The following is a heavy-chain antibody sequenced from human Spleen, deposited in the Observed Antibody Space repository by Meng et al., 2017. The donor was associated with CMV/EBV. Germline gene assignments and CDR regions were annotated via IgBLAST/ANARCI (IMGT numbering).Heavy chain of an antibody. D-gene: IGHD3-9*01. CDR3: ASVILTGSSHFDY. CDR2: IYDIGTT. J-gene: IGHJ4*02. Sequence: LRLSCSVSGGSVSSGDYYWSWIRQPPGKGLEWSGFIYDIGTTYSNPSLKSRVTILLDTSKNQFSLSLSSVTAADTAVYYCASVILTGSSHFDYWGQGTLVTVSS. V-gene: IGHV4-30-4*08. CDR1: GGSVSSGDYY.